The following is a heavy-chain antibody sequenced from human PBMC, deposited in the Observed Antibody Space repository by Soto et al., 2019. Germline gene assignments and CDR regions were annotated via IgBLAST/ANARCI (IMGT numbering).Heavy chain of an antibody. D-gene: IGHD1-26*01. V-gene: IGHV4-61*08. CDR3: AGRYGGNFDY. J-gene: IGHJ4*02. CDR1: GASVISGGYF. CDR2: IYSSGAT. Sequence: PSETLSLTCSVSGASVISGGYFWTWIRQLPGKGLEWIGYIYSSGATHYNPSLKSRVTISVDTSKNQFSLKLTSVTAADTAVYYCAGRYGGNFDYWGQGTLVTVSS.